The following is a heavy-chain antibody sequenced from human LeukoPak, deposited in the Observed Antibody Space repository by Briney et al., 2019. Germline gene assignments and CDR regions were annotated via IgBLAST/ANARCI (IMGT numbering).Heavy chain of an antibody. CDR3: AKRGGYETMAAFDY. J-gene: IGHJ4*02. D-gene: IGHD3-10*01. CDR2: ISPGGSDT. Sequence: GGSLRLSCAASGFTFNSYAMSWVRQAPGKGLEWVSAISPGGSDTYYADSVRGRFTISRDNSKNTLYLQMSSLRAEDSAVYYCAKRGGYETMAAFDYWGQGTLVTVSS. CDR1: GFTFNSYA. V-gene: IGHV3-23*01.